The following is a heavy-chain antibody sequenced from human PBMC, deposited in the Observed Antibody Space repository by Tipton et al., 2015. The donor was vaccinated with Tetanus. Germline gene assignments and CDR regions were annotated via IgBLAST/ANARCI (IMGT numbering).Heavy chain of an antibody. CDR3: ARASRGTMIVVVIPDASDAFDI. D-gene: IGHD3-22*01. Sequence: QLVQSGAEVKKPGASVKVSCKASGYTFTGYYMHWVRQAPGQELEWMGWINPNSGGTNYAQKFQGRVTMTRDTSISTAYMELSRLRSDDTAVYYCARASRGTMIVVVIPDASDAFDIWGQGTMVTVSS. V-gene: IGHV1-2*02. CDR2: INPNSGGT. CDR1: GYTFTGYY. J-gene: IGHJ3*02.